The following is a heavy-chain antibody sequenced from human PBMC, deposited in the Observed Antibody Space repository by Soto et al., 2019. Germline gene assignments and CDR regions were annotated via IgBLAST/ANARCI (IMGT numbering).Heavy chain of an antibody. CDR3: ARVHWSDYGSESYYKGGNWFDP. V-gene: IGHV4-59*01. D-gene: IGHD3-10*01. CDR1: GDSISSYY. J-gene: IGHJ5*02. Sequence: SETLSLTCTVSGDSISSYYWSWIRQPPGKGLEWIAYIYNSADTNYNPSLKSRVTMSVDTSKNQFSLKLTSVTAADTAMYYCARVHWSDYGSESYYKGGNWFDPWSQGTLVTVSS. CDR2: IYNSADT.